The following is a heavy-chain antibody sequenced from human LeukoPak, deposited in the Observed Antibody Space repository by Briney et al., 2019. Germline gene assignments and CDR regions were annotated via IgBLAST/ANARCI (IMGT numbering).Heavy chain of an antibody. J-gene: IGHJ6*02. V-gene: IGHV3-21*01. CDR1: GFTFSSYS. CDR3: ARDHGYNWNDVLESYYYYYGVDV. D-gene: IGHD1-1*01. Sequence: PGGSLRLSCAASGFTFSSYSMNWVRQAPGKGLEWVSSISSSSSYIYYADSVKGRFTISRDNAKNSLYLQMNSLRAEDTAVYYCARDHGYNWNDVLESYYYYYGVDVWGQGTTVTVSS. CDR2: ISSSSSYI.